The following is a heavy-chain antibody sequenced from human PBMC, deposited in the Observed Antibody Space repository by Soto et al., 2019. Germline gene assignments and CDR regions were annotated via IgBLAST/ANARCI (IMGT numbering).Heavy chain of an antibody. CDR2: ISAYNGNT. CDR3: ATSRGLIIDFWSGYYGDAFDS. Sequence: VSSVKVSCKASGYTFTSYGISWVRQAPGQGLEWMGWISAYNGNTNYAQKLQGRVTMTTDTSTSTAYMELRSLRSDDTAVYYCATSRGLIIDFWSGYYGDAFDSWG. CDR1: GYTFTSYG. D-gene: IGHD3-3*01. J-gene: IGHJ3*02. V-gene: IGHV1-18*04.